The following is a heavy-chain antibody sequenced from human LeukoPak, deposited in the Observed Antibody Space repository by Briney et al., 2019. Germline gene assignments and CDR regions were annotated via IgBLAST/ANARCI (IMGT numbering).Heavy chain of an antibody. CDR3: AKSLGLPSGTNHSRDG. CDR2: ISSDGSNK. CDR1: GFTFSSYC. J-gene: IGHJ4*02. V-gene: IGHV3-30*18. Sequence: PGGSLRLSCAASGFTFSSYCMHWVRQAPGKGLEWVAVISSDGSNKYYADSVKGRFTISRDNSKNTLYLQMNSLRAEDTAVYYCAKSLGLPSGTNHSRDGWGQGTLVTVSS. D-gene: IGHD6-13*01.